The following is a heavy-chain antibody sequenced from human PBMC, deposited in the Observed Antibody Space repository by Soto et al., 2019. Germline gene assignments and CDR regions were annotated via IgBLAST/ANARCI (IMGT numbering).Heavy chain of an antibody. J-gene: IGHJ4*02. CDR2: ISGSGGST. Sequence: EVHLLESGGGLVQPGGSLRLSCAASGFTFSRYAMSWVRQAPGKGLEWVSAISGSGGSTYYADSVKGRFTISRDNSKNTLYLQMNSLRAEDTAVYYCAKTDDNYYDISGYYKDYFDYWGQGTLVTVSS. CDR1: GFTFSRYA. V-gene: IGHV3-23*01. D-gene: IGHD3-22*01. CDR3: AKTDDNYYDISGYYKDYFDY.